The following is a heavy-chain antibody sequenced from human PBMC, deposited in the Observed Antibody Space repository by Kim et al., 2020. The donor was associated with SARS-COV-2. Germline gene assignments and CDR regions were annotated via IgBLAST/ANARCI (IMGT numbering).Heavy chain of an antibody. J-gene: IGHJ6*02. D-gene: IGHD2-21*02. CDR2: IYHSGST. CDR1: GGSISSSNW. V-gene: IGHV4-4*02. Sequence: SETLSLTCAVSGGSISSSNWWSWVRQPPGKGLEWIGEIYHSGSTNYNPSLKSRVTISVDKSKNQFSLKLSSVTAADTAVYYCARGCGGDCYSGRDYGMDVWGQGTTVTVSS. CDR3: ARGCGGDCYSGRDYGMDV.